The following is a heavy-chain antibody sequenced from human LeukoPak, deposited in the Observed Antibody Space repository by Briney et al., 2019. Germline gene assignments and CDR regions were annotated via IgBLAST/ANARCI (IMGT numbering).Heavy chain of an antibody. CDR2: IYYSGTT. J-gene: IGHJ6*03. Sequence: PSETLSLTCTVSGGSISSSTYYWGWIRQPPGKGLEWIGTIYYSGTTYYNPSLESRVTIFEDASKNQFSPMLTSVTAADTAVYYCARQISDYYYYYMDVWGKGTTVTVSS. CDR3: ARQISDYYYYYMDV. CDR1: GGSISSSTYY. V-gene: IGHV4-39*01. D-gene: IGHD3-10*01.